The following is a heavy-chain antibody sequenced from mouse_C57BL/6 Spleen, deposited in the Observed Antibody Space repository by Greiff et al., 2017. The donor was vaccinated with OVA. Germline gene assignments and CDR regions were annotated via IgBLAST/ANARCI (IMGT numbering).Heavy chain of an antibody. V-gene: IGHV5-16*01. J-gene: IGHJ1*03. CDR3: AREYGNNWYFDV. Sequence: EVKLVESEGGLVQPGRSMKLSCTASGFTFSDYYMAWVRQVPEKGLEWVANINYDGGSTYYLDSLKSRFIISRDNAKNILYLQMSSLKSEDTATYYCAREYGNNWYFDVWGTGTTVTVSS. CDR1: GFTFSDYY. D-gene: IGHD2-10*02. CDR2: INYDGGST.